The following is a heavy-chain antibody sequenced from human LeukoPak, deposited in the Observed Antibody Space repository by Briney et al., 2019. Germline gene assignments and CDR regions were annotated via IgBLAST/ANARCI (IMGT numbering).Heavy chain of an antibody. Sequence: PSETLSLTCIVSGGSISSSNYYWGWIRQSPGKGLEWIGSIYSRGSTYYDPSLKSRVTISVDTSKNQFSLKLSSVTAADTAVYYCARRNIRFRGLNYWGQGTLVTVSS. CDR1: GGSISSSNYY. CDR3: ARRNIRFRGLNY. CDR2: IYSRGST. V-gene: IGHV4-39*07. D-gene: IGHD3-10*01. J-gene: IGHJ4*02.